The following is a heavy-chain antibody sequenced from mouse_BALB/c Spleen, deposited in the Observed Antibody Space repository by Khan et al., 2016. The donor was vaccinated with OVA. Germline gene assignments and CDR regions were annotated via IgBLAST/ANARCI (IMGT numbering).Heavy chain of an antibody. CDR2: IYYSGTV. CDR3: ARDYGSLYWFFDV. J-gene: IGHJ1*01. CDR1: GISITSGNYR. V-gene: IGHV3-5*02. D-gene: IGHD1-1*01. Sequence: EVKLEESGPGLVTPSQTVSLTCTVTGISITSGNYRWSWIRPSPGHKLEWIGNIYYSGTVTYNPSLTIRTTITRDTSKNQFFLEMNSLTAEDTATYYCARDYGSLYWFFDVWGAGTTVTVSS.